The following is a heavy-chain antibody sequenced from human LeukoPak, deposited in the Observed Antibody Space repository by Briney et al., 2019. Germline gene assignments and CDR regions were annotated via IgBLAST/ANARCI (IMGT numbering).Heavy chain of an antibody. D-gene: IGHD5-12*01. J-gene: IGHJ4*02. CDR2: IRYDGSNK. Sequence: PGRSLRLSCAASGFTFSSYGMHWVRQAPGKGLEWVAFIRYDGSNKYYADSVKGRFTISRDNSKNTLYLQMNSLRAEDTAVYYCAKDRRGYSGYDWGYFDYWGQGTLVTVSS. V-gene: IGHV3-30*02. CDR1: GFTFSSYG. CDR3: AKDRRGYSGYDWGYFDY.